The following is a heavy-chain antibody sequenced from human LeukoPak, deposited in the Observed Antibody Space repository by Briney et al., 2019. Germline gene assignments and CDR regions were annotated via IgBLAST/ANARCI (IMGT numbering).Heavy chain of an antibody. V-gene: IGHV3-7*01. Sequence: SGGSLRLSCAASGFSFRSYSMNWVRQAPGKGLEWVANIKQDGSEKYYVDSVKGRFTISRDNAQNSLYLQMSSLRVEDTAVYYCARGRYHHDSSGYSSFYHWGQGTLVIVSS. CDR1: GFSFRSYS. D-gene: IGHD3-22*01. CDR3: ARGRYHHDSSGYSSFYH. J-gene: IGHJ4*02. CDR2: IKQDGSEK.